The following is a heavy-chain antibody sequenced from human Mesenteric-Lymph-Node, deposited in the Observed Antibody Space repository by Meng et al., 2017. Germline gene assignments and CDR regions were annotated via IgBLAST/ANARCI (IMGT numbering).Heavy chain of an antibody. V-gene: IGHV3-21*01. J-gene: IGHJ4*02. Sequence: EVQLVESGGGLVKPGGSLRLSCAASGFTFSSYSMNWVRQAPGKGLEWVSSISSSSSYIYYADSVKGRFTISRDNAKNSLYLQMNGLRAEDTAVYYCARNVRLRDGYNSDYWGQGTLVTVSS. CDR3: ARNVRLRDGYNSDY. CDR2: ISSSSSYI. D-gene: IGHD5-24*01. CDR1: GFTFSSYS.